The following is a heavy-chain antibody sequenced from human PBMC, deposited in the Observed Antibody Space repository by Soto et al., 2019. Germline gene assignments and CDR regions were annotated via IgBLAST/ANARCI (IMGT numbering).Heavy chain of an antibody. CDR2: IYYSGST. J-gene: IGHJ4*02. CDR3: ARADYGDYGLSFDY. CDR1: GGSVSSGSYY. Sequence: QVQLQESGPGLVKPSETLSLTCTVSGGSVSSGSYYWSWIRQPPGKGLEWIGYIYYSGSTNYNPSLKSRVTISVDTSKNQFSLKLSSVTAADTAVYYCARADYGDYGLSFDYWGQGTLVTVSS. V-gene: IGHV4-61*01. D-gene: IGHD4-17*01.